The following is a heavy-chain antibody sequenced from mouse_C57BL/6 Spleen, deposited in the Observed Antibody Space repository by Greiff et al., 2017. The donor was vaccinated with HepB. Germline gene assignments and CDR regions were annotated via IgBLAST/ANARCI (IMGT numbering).Heavy chain of an antibody. V-gene: IGHV1-52*01. Sequence: QVQLQQPGAELVRPGSSVKLSCKASGYTFTSYWMHWVKQRPIQGLEWIGNIDPSDSETHYNQKFKDKATLTVDKSSSTAYMPLSSLTSEDSAVYYCARDDYYGSSYGYAMDDWGQGTSVTVSS. J-gene: IGHJ4*01. CDR2: IDPSDSET. CDR1: GYTFTSYW. D-gene: IGHD1-1*01. CDR3: ARDDYYGSSYGYAMDD.